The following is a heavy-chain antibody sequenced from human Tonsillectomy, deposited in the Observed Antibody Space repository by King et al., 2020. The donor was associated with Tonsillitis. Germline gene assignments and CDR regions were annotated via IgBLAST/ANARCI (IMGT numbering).Heavy chain of an antibody. CDR2: INPNSGGT. D-gene: IGHD2-2*01. CDR1: GYTFTAYY. CDR3: ARDGSISVAYYMDV. Sequence: VQLVESGAEVKKPGASVKVSCKASGYTFTAYYMHWVRQAPGQGLEWMGWINPNSGGTNYAQKFQGRVTMTRDTSISTAYMELSSLRSDDTAVYYCARDGSISVAYYMDVWGKGTTVTVSS. J-gene: IGHJ6*03. V-gene: IGHV1-2*02.